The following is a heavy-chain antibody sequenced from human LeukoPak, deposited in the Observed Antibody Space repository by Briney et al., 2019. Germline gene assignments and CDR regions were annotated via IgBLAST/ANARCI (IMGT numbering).Heavy chain of an antibody. J-gene: IGHJ4*02. CDR3: AREVLAAAGRFDY. Sequence: ASVKVSCKASGYTFTGYYMHWVQQPPGQGLEWMGRINTNRGGTNYAQKFQGWVTMTRDTSMSTVYMELISLRSDDTSVYYCAREVLAAAGRFDYWGQGTLVTVSS. CDR1: GYTFTGYY. V-gene: IGHV1-2*04. CDR2: INTNRGGT. D-gene: IGHD6-13*01.